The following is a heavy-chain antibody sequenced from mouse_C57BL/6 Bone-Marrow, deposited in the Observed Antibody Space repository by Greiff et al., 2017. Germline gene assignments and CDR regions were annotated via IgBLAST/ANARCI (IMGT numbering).Heavy chain of an antibody. J-gene: IGHJ3*01. D-gene: IGHD2-3*01. CDR2: IRSKSSNYAT. CDR3: VRDRSDGLLAWFAY. V-gene: IGHV10-3*01. Sequence: EVMLVESGGGLVQPKGSLKLSCAASGFTFNTYAMHWVRQAPGKGLEWVARIRSKSSNYATYYADSVKDRFTISRDDSQSMLYLQMNNLKTEDTAMYYCVRDRSDGLLAWFAYWGQGTLVTVSA. CDR1: GFTFNTYA.